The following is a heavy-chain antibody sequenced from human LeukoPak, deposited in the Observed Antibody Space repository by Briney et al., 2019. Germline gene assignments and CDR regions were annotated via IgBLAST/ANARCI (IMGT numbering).Heavy chain of an antibody. D-gene: IGHD3-9*01. Sequence: HSGGSLRLSCVASGFTFSDYAVHWVRQAPGRGLECVAVVSYVGSNKNHADSVKGRFTISRDNSKNTLYLQMNSLRVEDTAVYYCARETGYRFDYWGRGTLVSVSS. J-gene: IGHJ4*02. CDR3: ARETGYRFDY. CDR1: GFTFSDYA. V-gene: IGHV3-30-3*01. CDR2: VSYVGSNK.